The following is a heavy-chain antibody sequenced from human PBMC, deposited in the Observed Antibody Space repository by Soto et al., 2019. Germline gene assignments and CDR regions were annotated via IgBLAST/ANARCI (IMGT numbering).Heavy chain of an antibody. D-gene: IGHD2-2*01. Sequence: ASVKVSCKASGYTFTSYAIHWVRQAPGQRLEWMGWINAGNGNTKYSQKFQGRVTITRDTSASTAYMELSSLRSEDTAVYYCARAYCSSTSCSNMAVWGQGTTVTVSS. V-gene: IGHV1-3*01. CDR3: ARAYCSSTSCSNMAV. J-gene: IGHJ6*02. CDR1: GYTFTSYA. CDR2: INAGNGNT.